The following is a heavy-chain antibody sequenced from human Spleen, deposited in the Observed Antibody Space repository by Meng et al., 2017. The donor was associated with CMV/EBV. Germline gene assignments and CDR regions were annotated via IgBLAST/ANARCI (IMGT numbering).Heavy chain of an antibody. J-gene: IGHJ5*02. CDR1: GDSVSSNSAA. CDR3: ARDPLAPGSSWYPNWFDP. V-gene: IGHV6-1*01. Sequence: QVQLQQSGPGLVKPSQTPSPTCAIPGDSVSSNSAAWNWIRQSPSRGLEWLGRTYYRSKWYNDYAVSVKSRITINPDTSKNQFSLQLNSVTPEDTAVYYCARDPLAPGSSWYPNWFDPWGQGTLVTVAS. D-gene: IGHD6-13*01. CDR2: TYYRSKWYN.